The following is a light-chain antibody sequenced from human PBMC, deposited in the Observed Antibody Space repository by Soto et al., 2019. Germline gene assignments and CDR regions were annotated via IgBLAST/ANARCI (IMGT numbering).Light chain of an antibody. CDR3: QQSNNWPPRGTT. CDR1: QSVRSN. CDR2: GAS. V-gene: IGKV3-15*01. J-gene: IGKJ2*01. Sequence: EIVMTQSPATLSVSPRERATLSCRASQSVRSNLAWYQQKPGQAPRLLIYGASTRATGVPARFSGSGSGTASTLTISSLQSEDFSVDYCQQSNNWPPRGTTFGQGTKVEIK.